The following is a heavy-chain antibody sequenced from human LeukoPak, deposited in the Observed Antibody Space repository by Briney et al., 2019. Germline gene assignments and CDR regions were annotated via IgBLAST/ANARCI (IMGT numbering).Heavy chain of an antibody. CDR2: IYYSGST. Sequence: PSQTLSLTCTVSGGSISSGGYYWSWIRQHPGKGLEWIGYIYYSGSTYYNPSLKSRVSISVDTSEYQFSLKLSSVTAADTAVYYCARDQLGYSRFDPWGQGTLVTVSS. J-gene: IGHJ5*02. D-gene: IGHD2-15*01. CDR3: ARDQLGYSRFDP. V-gene: IGHV4-31*03. CDR1: GGSISSGGYY.